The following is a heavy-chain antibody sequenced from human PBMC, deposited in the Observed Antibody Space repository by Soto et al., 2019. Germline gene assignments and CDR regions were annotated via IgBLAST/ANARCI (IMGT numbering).Heavy chain of an antibody. D-gene: IGHD1-20*01. J-gene: IGHJ6*02. CDR1: GVSVSSGDYY. CDR2: IHYSGGT. Sequence: KSSETLSLTCTVSGVSVSSGDYYWSWIRQPPGKGLEWIGYIHYSGGTYYNPSLKSRLTITEDTSKNQFSLKLSSVTAADTAVYYCARDPNWYGDYYYGMDVWGQGTTVTVSS. CDR3: ARDPNWYGDYYYGMDV. V-gene: IGHV4-30-4*01.